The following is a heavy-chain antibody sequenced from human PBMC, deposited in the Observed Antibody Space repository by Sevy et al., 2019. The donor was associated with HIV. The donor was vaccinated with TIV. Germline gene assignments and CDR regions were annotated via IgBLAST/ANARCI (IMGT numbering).Heavy chain of an antibody. Sequence: SETLSLTCTVSGGSISSSSYYWGWIRQPPGKGLEWIGSIYISGSTYYNPSLKSRVTISVDTSKIQFSLKLSSVTAADTAVYYCAERPHYYYYGMDVWGQGTTVTVSS. V-gene: IGHV4-39*01. CDR2: IYISGST. J-gene: IGHJ6*02. CDR3: AERPHYYYYGMDV. CDR1: GGSISSSSYY. D-gene: IGHD1-1*01.